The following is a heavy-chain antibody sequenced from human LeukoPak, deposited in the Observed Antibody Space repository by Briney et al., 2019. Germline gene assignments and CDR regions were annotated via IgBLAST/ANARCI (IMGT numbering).Heavy chain of an antibody. Sequence: GGSLRLSCSASGFVFSIYTMYWVRQAPGKGPEYVSTISGSGNGGSIYYADSVKGRFTISRDDSKSIVYLQMNGLRSEDTAVYYCVKDFGRVRGTPDSWGQGTLVTVSS. CDR3: VKDFGRVRGTPDS. CDR1: GFVFSIYT. CDR2: ISGSGNGGSI. D-gene: IGHD2/OR15-2a*01. V-gene: IGHV3-64D*06. J-gene: IGHJ4*02.